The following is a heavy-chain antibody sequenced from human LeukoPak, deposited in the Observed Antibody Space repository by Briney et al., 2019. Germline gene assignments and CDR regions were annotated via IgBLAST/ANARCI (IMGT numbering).Heavy chain of an antibody. CDR2: VSGDGGTT. CDR3: ARGDGGSYSAYFDY. D-gene: IGHD1-26*01. J-gene: IGHJ4*02. V-gene: IGHV3-74*03. CDR1: GFTFSSSW. Sequence: GGSLRLSCAASGFTFSSSWMHWVRQAPGKGLVWISRVSGDGGTTAYADSVKGRFTISRDNSKNTLYLQMNSLRAEDTGVYYCARGDGGSYSAYFDYWGQGTLVTVSS.